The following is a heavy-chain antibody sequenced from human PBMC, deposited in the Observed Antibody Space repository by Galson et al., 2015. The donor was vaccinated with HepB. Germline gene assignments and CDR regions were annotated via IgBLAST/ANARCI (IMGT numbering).Heavy chain of an antibody. V-gene: IGHV3-53*01. CDR1: GFSVSNNY. CDR3: ARGGWVRPFDY. CDR2: LYSGGTT. D-gene: IGHD6-19*01. J-gene: IGHJ4*02. Sequence: SLRLSCAASGFSVSNNYMSWVRQAPGKGLEWVSVLYSGGTTHYADSVKGRFTISRDNSENALYLQMSSLRADDTAVYYCARGGWVRPFDYWGQGTLVTVSS.